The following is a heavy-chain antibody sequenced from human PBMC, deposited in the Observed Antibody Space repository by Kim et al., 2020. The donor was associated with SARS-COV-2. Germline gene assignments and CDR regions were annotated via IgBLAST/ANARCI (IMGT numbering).Heavy chain of an antibody. CDR2: IYYSGST. V-gene: IGHV4-59*01. J-gene: IGHJ4*02. Sequence: SETLSLTCTVSGGSISSYYWSWIRQPPGKGLEWIGYIYYSGSTNYNPSLKSRVTISVDTSKNQFSLKLSSVTAADTAVYYCAREYSSVWPPAYYFDYWGQGTLVTVSS. CDR3: AREYSSVWPPAYYFDY. D-gene: IGHD6-19*01. CDR1: GGSISSYY.